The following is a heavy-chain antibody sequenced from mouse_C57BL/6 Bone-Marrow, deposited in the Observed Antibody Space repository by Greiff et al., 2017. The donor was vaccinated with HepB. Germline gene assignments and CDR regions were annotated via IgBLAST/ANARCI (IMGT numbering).Heavy chain of an antibody. D-gene: IGHD2-3*01. CDR1: GFTFSSYA. V-gene: IGHV5-4*01. CDR3: ARDGDGSPFDY. CDR2: ISDGGSYT. J-gene: IGHJ2*01. Sequence: EVMLVESGGGLVKPGGSLKLSCAASGFTFSSYAMSWVRQTPEKRLEWVATISDGGSYTYYPDNVKGRFTISRDNAKNNLYLQMSHLKSEDTAMYYCARDGDGSPFDYWGQGTTLTVSS.